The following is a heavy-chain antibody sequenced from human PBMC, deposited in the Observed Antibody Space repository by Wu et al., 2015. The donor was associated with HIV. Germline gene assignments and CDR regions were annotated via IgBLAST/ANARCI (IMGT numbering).Heavy chain of an antibody. Sequence: QVQLVQSGAEVKKPGASVKVSCKASGYTFTSYDINWVRQATGQGLEWMGWMNPNSGNTGYAQKFQGRVTMTRNTSISTAYMELSSLRSEDTAVYYCARVGHDYGDYRYYYYGMDVWGQGTTVTVSS. V-gene: IGHV1-8*01. D-gene: IGHD4-17*01. CDR2: MNPNSGNT. CDR1: GYTFTSYD. CDR3: ARVGHDYGDYRYYYYGMDV. J-gene: IGHJ6*02.